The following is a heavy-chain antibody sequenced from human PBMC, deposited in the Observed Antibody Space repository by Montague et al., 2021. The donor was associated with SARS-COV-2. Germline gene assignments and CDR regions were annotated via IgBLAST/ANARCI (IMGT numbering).Heavy chain of an antibody. CDR3: ARGQEGANMVLVVLGFYYYMDV. CDR2: INQSGSI. J-gene: IGHJ6*03. D-gene: IGHD2-8*01. Sequence: SETLSLTCAVSGGSFSGFYWSWVRQSPGEGLEWIGEINQSGSINYNPSLKSRVTILVDTSKNQFSLKLTSVTAADTAVYYCARGQEGANMVLVVLGFYYYMDVWGKGTTVTVSS. CDR1: GGSFSGFY. V-gene: IGHV4-34*01.